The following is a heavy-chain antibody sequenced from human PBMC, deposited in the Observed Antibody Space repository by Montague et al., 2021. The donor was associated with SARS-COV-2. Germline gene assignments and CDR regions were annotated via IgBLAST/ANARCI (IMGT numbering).Heavy chain of an antibody. CDR3: ARHYYGSGSYYLGDFDY. J-gene: IGHJ4*02. Sequence: SETLSLTCTVSGGSISSSSYYWGWIREPPGKGLEWIGSIYYSGSTYYNPSLKSRVTISVDTSKNQLSLKLSSVTAADTAVYYCARHYYGSGSYYLGDFDYWGQGTLVTVSS. V-gene: IGHV4-39*01. D-gene: IGHD3-10*01. CDR2: IYYSGST. CDR1: GGSISSSSYY.